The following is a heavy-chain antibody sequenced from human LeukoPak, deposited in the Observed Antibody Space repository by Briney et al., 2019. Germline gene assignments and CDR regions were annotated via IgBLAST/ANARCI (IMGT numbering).Heavy chain of an antibody. D-gene: IGHD2-15*01. CDR3: TTGRFCSGGSCSSSFDF. CDR1: GYSFTSYW. J-gene: IGHJ4*02. CDR2: IYPGDSDT. V-gene: IGHV5-51*01. Sequence: GESLKISCKASGYSFTSYWIGWVRQMPGKGLEWMGIIYPGDSDTRYSPSFQGQVTISADKSINTAYLQWTSLKASDTAIYYCTTGRFCSGGSCSSSFDFWGQGTLLTVPS.